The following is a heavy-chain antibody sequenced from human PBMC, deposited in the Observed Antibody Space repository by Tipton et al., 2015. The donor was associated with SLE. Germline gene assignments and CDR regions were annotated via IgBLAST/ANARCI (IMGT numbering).Heavy chain of an antibody. CDR2: ISSSSSYI. J-gene: IGHJ1*01. V-gene: IGHV3-21*01. D-gene: IGHD3-22*01. CDR3: ARGYYDSSGYPKGAEYFQH. CDR1: GFTFSSYA. Sequence: SLRLSCAASGFTFSSYAMSWVRQAPGKGLEWVSSISSSSSYIYYADSVKGRFTISRDNAKNSLYLQMNSLRAEDTAVYYCARGYYDSSGYPKGAEYFQHWGQGTLVTVSS.